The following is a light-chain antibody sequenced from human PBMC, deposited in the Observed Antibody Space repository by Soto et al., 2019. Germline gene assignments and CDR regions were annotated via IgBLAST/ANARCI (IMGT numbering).Light chain of an antibody. CDR2: DGS. V-gene: IGLV3-21*02. J-gene: IGLJ2*01. CDR1: NIGARS. CDR3: QVRDSRSDQEI. Sequence: SSELTQPPSVSVAPGQTARLTCGGNNIGARSVHWYHQRPGQAPVLVVYDGSVRPSGIPGRFSGSNSGNTATLTIKWVEAGDEGDYYCQVRDSRSDQEIFGGGTKLTVL.